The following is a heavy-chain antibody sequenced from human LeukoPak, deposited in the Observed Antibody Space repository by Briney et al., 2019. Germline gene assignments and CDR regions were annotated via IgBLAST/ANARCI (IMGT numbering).Heavy chain of an antibody. CDR2: IHYDGDNK. CDR3: AKDRRGSPLLLYFDY. Sequence: PGGSLRLSCAASGFTFSSYGMHWVRQAPGKGLEWVTFIHYDGDNKYYADSVKGRFTISRDNSKNTLYLQMNSLRPEDAAVYYCAKDRRGSPLLLYFDYWGQGTLVTVSS. J-gene: IGHJ4*02. D-gene: IGHD2-21*02. CDR1: GFTFSSYG. V-gene: IGHV3-30*02.